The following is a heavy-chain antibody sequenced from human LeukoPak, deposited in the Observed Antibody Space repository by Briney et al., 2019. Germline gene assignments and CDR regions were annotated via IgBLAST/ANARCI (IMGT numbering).Heavy chain of an antibody. CDR1: GHTFTGYY. Sequence: ASVKVSCKASGHTFTGYYMHWVRQAPGQGLEWMGIINPSGGSTSYAQKFQGRVTMTRDMSTSTVYMELSSLRSEDTAVYYCARGYCSGGSCYLNRFDPWGQGTLVTVSS. CDR3: ARGYCSGGSCYLNRFDP. CDR2: INPSGGST. D-gene: IGHD2-15*01. V-gene: IGHV1-46*01. J-gene: IGHJ5*02.